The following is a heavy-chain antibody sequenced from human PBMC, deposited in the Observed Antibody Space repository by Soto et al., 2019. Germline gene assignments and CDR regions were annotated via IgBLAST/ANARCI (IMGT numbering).Heavy chain of an antibody. J-gene: IGHJ6*02. CDR1: GGSFSSYA. V-gene: IGHV1-69*01. CDR2: IIPIVGTG. Sequence: QVQLVQSGAEVKKPGSSVKVSCTASGGSFSSYAISWVRQAPGQGLEWMGGIIPIVGTGNYAQNFQGRVTITADESTSTAYMELSSLRSEDTAMYYCARDLRAAGRPGMDVWGQGTTVTVSS. CDR3: ARDLRAAGRPGMDV. D-gene: IGHD6-13*01.